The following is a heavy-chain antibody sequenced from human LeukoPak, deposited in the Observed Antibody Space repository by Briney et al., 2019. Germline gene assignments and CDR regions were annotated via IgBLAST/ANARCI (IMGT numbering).Heavy chain of an antibody. V-gene: IGHV4-39*07. D-gene: IGHD3-3*01. Sequence: PSETLSLTCTVSGGSISASSYYWGWIRQPPGKGLEWIGSIYFSGSTYYNPSLKSRVTISVDTSKNQFSLKLTSVTAADTAVYYCARNQLLYDFWSGYPYYFDCWGQGTLVTVSS. CDR1: GGSISASSYY. J-gene: IGHJ4*02. CDR3: ARNQLLYDFWSGYPYYFDC. CDR2: IYFSGST.